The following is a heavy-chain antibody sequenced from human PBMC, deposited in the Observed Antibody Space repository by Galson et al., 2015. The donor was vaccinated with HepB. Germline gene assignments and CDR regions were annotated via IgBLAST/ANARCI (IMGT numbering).Heavy chain of an antibody. Sequence: QSGAEVKKPGESLRISCKGSGYSFSSNWIGWVRQMPGKGLEWMGNIYPGDSDTRYSPSFQGQVTISADKSISTTYLQWSSLKASDSAMYYCARHNGVYYSFDFWGQGTMVTVSS. CDR2: IYPGDSDT. D-gene: IGHD4-17*01. CDR3: ARHNGVYYSFDF. CDR1: GYSFSSNW. J-gene: IGHJ4*01. V-gene: IGHV5-51*01.